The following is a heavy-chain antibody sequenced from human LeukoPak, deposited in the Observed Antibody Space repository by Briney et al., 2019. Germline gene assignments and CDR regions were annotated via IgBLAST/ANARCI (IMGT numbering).Heavy chain of an antibody. CDR2: IRYDGSNK. CDR1: GFTFSSYG. D-gene: IGHD2-21*01. CDR3: WSAYCGGDSYWSYFDY. J-gene: IGHJ4*02. Sequence: GGSLRLSCAASGFTFSSYGMHWVRQAPGKGLEWVAFIRYDGSNKYYADSVKGRFTISRDNSKNTLYLQMNSLRAEDTAVYYCWSAYCGGDSYWSYFDYWGQGTLVTVSS. V-gene: IGHV3-30*02.